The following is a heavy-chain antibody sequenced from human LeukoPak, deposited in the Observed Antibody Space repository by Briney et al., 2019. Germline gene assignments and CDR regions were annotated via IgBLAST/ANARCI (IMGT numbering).Heavy chain of an antibody. D-gene: IGHD3-22*01. V-gene: IGHV1-18*01. Sequence: ASVTVSCTASGYTFTSYGISWVRQAPGQGLEWMGWISAYNGNTNYAQKLQGRVTMTTDTSTSTAYMELRSLRSDDTAVYYCARSREIYYDSSGYYPEDYWGQGTLVTVSS. J-gene: IGHJ4*02. CDR3: ARSREIYYDSSGYYPEDY. CDR2: ISAYNGNT. CDR1: GYTFTSYG.